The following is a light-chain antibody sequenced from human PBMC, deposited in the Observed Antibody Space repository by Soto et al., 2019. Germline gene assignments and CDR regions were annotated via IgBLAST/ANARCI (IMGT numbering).Light chain of an antibody. J-gene: IGKJ4*01. CDR1: QGISNW. CDR2: TGS. CDR3: QQANSFPLT. Sequence: DIQMTQSPSSVSASVGDRVSITCRASQGISNWLAWYQQKPGRAPKLLIYTGSSLQSGVPSRFSGTGSRPDFNIPISSLQPEDVATYYCQQANSFPLTFGGGTQVEIK. V-gene: IGKV1-12*01.